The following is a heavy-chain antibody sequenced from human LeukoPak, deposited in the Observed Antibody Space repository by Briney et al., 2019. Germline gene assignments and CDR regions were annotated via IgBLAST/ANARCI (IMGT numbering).Heavy chain of an antibody. Sequence: GGSLRLSCAASGFTFSSYGMHWVRQAPGKGLEWVAVISYDGSNKYYADSVKGRFTISRDNSKNTLYLQMNSLRAEDTAVYYCAKLLRGGIDYWGQGTLVTVSS. CDR3: AKLLRGGIDY. J-gene: IGHJ4*02. CDR2: ISYDGSNK. V-gene: IGHV3-30*18. D-gene: IGHD5-24*01. CDR1: GFTFSSYG.